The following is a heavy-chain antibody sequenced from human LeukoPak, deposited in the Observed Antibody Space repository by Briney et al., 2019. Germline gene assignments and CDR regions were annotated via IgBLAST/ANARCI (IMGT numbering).Heavy chain of an antibody. Sequence: GGSLRLSCAAYGFTFSNYAMNWVRQAPGKGPEWVSAISSSGGRTFYAASVEGRFTVSRDNSKSTLYLQISSLRAEDTAVYSCAKVLSQGYPNSWTNWFDSWGQGALVTVSS. CDR2: ISSSGGRT. CDR3: AKVLSQGYPNSWTNWFDS. CDR1: GFTFSNYA. V-gene: IGHV3-23*01. J-gene: IGHJ5*01. D-gene: IGHD6-13*01.